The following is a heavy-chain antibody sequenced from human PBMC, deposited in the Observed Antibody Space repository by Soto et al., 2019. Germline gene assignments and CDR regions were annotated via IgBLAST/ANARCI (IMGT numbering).Heavy chain of an antibody. D-gene: IGHD6-19*01. J-gene: IGHJ4*02. CDR3: AKDSSGWYY. CDR2: ISYDGSNK. CDR1: GFTFSSYG. V-gene: IGHV3-30*18. Sequence: QVRLVESGGGVVQPGRSLRLSCAASGFTFSSYGMHWVRQAPGKGLEWVAVISYDGSNKYYADSVKGRFTISRDNSKNTLYLQMNSLRAEDTAVYYCAKDSSGWYYWGQGTLVTVSS.